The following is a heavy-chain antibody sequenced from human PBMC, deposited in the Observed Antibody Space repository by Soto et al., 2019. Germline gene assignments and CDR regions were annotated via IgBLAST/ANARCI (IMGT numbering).Heavy chain of an antibody. D-gene: IGHD6-13*01. Sequence: EVQLVESGGGLVQPGGSLRLSCAASGFTFRRYWMHWVRQAPGKGLVWVSRISPDGSITNYADSVKGRFTISRDNAKNTLFLQMNSLRAEDTAVYYCTREVATVPDYWGQGTLVTVSS. CDR2: ISPDGSIT. CDR3: TREVATVPDY. J-gene: IGHJ4*02. CDR1: GFTFRRYW. V-gene: IGHV3-74*01.